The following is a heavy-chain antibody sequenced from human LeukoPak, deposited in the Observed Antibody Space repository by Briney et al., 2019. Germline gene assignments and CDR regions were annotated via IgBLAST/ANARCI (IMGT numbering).Heavy chain of an antibody. CDR1: GYTFNNYA. CDR2: ISAYNGDT. J-gene: IGHJ4*02. V-gene: IGHV1-18*01. CDR3: ARQMKKFGELFVDY. D-gene: IGHD3-10*01. Sequence: ASVKVSCKASGYTFNNYAISWVRQAPGQGLEWMGWISAYNGDTKFAQKFQGRVTMTTDTSTSTAYMELRSLRSDDTAVYYCARQMKKFGELFVDYWGQGTLVTVSS.